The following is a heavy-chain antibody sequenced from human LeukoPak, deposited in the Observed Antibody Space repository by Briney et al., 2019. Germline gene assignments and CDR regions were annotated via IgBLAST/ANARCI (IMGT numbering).Heavy chain of an antibody. D-gene: IGHD3-22*01. Sequence: GASVEVSCKASGGTFSSYAISWVRQAPGQGLEWMGGIIPIFGTANYAQKFQGRVTITADESTSTAYMELSSLRSEDTAVYYCAREDSSGYYPTDYWGQGTLVTVSS. CDR2: IIPIFGTA. CDR3: AREDSSGYYPTDY. V-gene: IGHV1-69*13. CDR1: GGTFSSYA. J-gene: IGHJ4*02.